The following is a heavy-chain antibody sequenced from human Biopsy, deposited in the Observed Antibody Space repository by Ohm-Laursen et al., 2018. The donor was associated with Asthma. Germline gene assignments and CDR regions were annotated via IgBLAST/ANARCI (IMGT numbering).Heavy chain of an antibody. J-gene: IGHJ4*02. V-gene: IGHV1-69*13. CDR3: ARKAGPCISRTCYSLDF. D-gene: IGHD2-2*01. CDR1: GGTFNTYV. Sequence: SVKVSCKSLGGTFNTYVIGWVRQAPGQGLERMGGINSVFGTTTYPQKFQDRVTITADDSTSTVYMELSSLRSEDTAVYYCARKAGPCISRTCYSLDFWGQGTLVTVSS. CDR2: INSVFGTT.